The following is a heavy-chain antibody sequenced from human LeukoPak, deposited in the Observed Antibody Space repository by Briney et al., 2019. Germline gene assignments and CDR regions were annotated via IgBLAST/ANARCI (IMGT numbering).Heavy chain of an antibody. J-gene: IGHJ4*02. D-gene: IGHD4-17*01. V-gene: IGHV3-33*01. CDR1: GFTFSNYG. CDR2: IWYDGSNK. Sequence: PGRSLRLSCAASGFTFSNYGMHWVRQAPGKGLEWVAVIWYDGSNKYYADSVKGRFTISRDNSKNTLYLQMNSLRAEDTAVYYCARDVGDYGDYGYFDYWGQGTLVTVSS. CDR3: ARDVGDYGDYGYFDY.